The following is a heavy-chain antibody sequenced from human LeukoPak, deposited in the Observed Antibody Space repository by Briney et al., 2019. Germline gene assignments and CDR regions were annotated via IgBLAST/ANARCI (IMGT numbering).Heavy chain of an antibody. CDR1: GGSISSYY. J-gene: IGHJ3*02. CDR3: ARGPVGGRGAFDI. Sequence: NSSETLSFTGNVSGGSISSYYWSWIRQPPGKGLEWIGYMYYSGNTNYNPSLKSRVTMSVDTSKNQFSLKLSSVTAADTAVYYCARGPVGGRGAFDIWGQGTMVTVSS. CDR2: MYYSGNT. D-gene: IGHD1-26*01. V-gene: IGHV4-59*12.